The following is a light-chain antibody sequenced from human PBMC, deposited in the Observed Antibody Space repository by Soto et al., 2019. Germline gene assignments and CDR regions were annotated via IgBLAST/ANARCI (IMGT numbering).Light chain of an antibody. CDR3: QQYETFSGT. CDR1: QSVSGS. Sequence: DIQMTQSPSTLSASVGDRVTVSCRASQSVSGSLAWYQQKPGEAPKLLIYDASALPRGVPSRFRGSGSGTKFTLTIASLQPDDFAPYYCQQYETFSGTFGPGTKVDIK. CDR2: DAS. V-gene: IGKV1-5*01. J-gene: IGKJ1*01.